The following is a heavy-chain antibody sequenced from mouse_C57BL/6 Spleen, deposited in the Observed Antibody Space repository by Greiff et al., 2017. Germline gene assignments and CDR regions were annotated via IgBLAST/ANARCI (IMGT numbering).Heavy chain of an antibody. CDR3: ARDSRYFDV. V-gene: IGHV5-16*01. CDR1: GFTFSDYY. Sequence: EVKVVESEGGLVQPGSSMKLSCTASGFTFSDYYMAWVRQVPEKGLEWVANINYDGSSTYYLDSLKSRFIISRDNAKNMLYLQMSSLKSEDTATYYCARDSRYFDVWGTGTTVTVSS. CDR2: INYDGSST. J-gene: IGHJ1*03.